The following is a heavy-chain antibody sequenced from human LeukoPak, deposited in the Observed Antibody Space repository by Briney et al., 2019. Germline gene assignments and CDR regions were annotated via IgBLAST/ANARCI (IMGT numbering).Heavy chain of an antibody. CDR3: AKQTSSSGWYDAMDV. CDR1: GFAFSSYA. D-gene: IGHD6-19*01. CDR2: ISGSGGST. J-gene: IGHJ6*02. Sequence: GRSLRLSCADSGFAFSSYAMSWVRQAPGKGLEWVSAISGSGGSTYYADSVKGRFTISRDNSKNPLYLKMNSLRAEDTAVYYCAKQTSSSGWYDAMDVWGQGTTVTVSS. V-gene: IGHV3-23*01.